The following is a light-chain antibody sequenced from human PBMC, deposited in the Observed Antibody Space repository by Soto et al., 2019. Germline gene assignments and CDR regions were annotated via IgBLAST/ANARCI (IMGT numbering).Light chain of an antibody. CDR3: MQGSHWPYT. Sequence: DVVMTQSPLYLPVTLGQPASISCRSSQSLVYSDGNTYFSWFQQRPGQSPRRLIYKVFNRDSGVPERFSGSGSGTDFTLRISRVEAEDFGVYYCMQGSHWPYTFGQGTKLEIK. J-gene: IGKJ2*01. CDR2: KVF. CDR1: QSLVYSDGNTY. V-gene: IGKV2-30*01.